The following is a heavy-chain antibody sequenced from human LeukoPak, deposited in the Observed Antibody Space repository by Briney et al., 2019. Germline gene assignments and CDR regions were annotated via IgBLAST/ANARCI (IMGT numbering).Heavy chain of an antibody. CDR1: GFPFSSYS. D-gene: IGHD2-21*01. V-gene: IGHV3-21*01. J-gene: IGHJ4*02. CDR2: ISSSSSYK. CDR3: TRDSPNEVMLWWSIDY. Sequence: SGGSLRLSCAAPGFPFSSYSMNWVRQAPGKGLEWVSSISSSSSYKYYADSVKGRFAISRDNAKNSLYLQMNSLKPEDTAVYYCTRDSPNEVMLWWSIDYWGQGTLVTVSS.